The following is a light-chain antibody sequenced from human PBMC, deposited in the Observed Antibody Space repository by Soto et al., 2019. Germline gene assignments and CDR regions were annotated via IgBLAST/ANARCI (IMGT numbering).Light chain of an antibody. V-gene: IGKV3-20*01. J-gene: IGKJ2*01. Sequence: EIVLTQSPGTLSLSPGETATLSCRASQTIGNIFLFWYQQKPGQAPRPLIYGASSRATGIPDRFSGSGSGTDFTLTINRLEPEDFAVYYCHQYSSAPYTFGQGTNLEIK. CDR2: GAS. CDR1: QTIGNIF. CDR3: HQYSSAPYT.